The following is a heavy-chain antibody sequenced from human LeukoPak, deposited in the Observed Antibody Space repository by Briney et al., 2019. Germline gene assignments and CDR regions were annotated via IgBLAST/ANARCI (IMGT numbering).Heavy chain of an antibody. J-gene: IGHJ4*02. D-gene: IGHD5-12*01. Sequence: GASVKASCKASGYTFTDHYIHWVRQAPGQGLEWMGWIDPNSGGTNFAQKFQGRVTMTTDTSITTAYMELTRLRSDDTAVYYCANWAATIRNFNYWGQGTLVTVSS. CDR1: GYTFTDHY. CDR2: IDPNSGGT. V-gene: IGHV1-2*02. CDR3: ANWAATIRNFNY.